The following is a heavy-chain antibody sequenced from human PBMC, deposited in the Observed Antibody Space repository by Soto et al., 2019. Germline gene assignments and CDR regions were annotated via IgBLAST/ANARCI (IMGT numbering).Heavy chain of an antibody. Sequence: QVHLVQSGAEEKKPGASVKVSCKASGYTFSNNAVHWVRQAPGQGLEWMGWINAGNGNTKYSQKFQGRVTITRDTSASTAYMELSSLRYEDTAVYYCARADYGDYEDYWGQATLVTVSS. CDR2: INAGNGNT. CDR1: GYTFSNNA. D-gene: IGHD4-17*01. CDR3: ARADYGDYEDY. J-gene: IGHJ4*02. V-gene: IGHV1-3*05.